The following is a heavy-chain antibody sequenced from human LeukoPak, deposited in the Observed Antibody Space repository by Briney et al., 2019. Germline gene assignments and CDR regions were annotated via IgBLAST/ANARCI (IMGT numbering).Heavy chain of an antibody. V-gene: IGHV3-15*01. CDR1: GFPYTNAW. J-gene: IGHJ4*02. D-gene: IGHD3-3*01. Sequence: GGSLRLSCVASGFPYTNAWMTWVRLAPGKGLEWVGRIRSQGFGGTTDYAAPVRGRFTISRDDSKDTVYMKMDSLKIEDTAVYYCCTVGEHNDFWPTYFFCYWGQGTRVTVSS. CDR2: IRSQGFGGTT. CDR3: CTVGEHNDFWPTYFFCY.